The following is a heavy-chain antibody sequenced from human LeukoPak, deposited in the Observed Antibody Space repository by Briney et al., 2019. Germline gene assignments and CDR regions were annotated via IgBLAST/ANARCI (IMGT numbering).Heavy chain of an antibody. J-gene: IGHJ4*02. V-gene: IGHV5-51*01. D-gene: IGHD1-26*01. CDR1: GYNFTPYW. CDR2: TFAGYSYT. Sequence: GESLKISCQSSGYNFTPYWIVWVRQMPGKGLEWMGITFAGYSYTIYSPSFQGQVTISVDKSISTAYLQWNSLKASDTAMYYCAIRYSGSYNDYWGQGTLVTVSS. CDR3: AIRYSGSYNDY.